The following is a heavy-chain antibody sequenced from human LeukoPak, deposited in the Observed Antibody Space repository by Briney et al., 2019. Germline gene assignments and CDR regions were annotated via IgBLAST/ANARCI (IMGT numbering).Heavy chain of an antibody. Sequence: ASVKVSCKSSGYTFTSYGISWVRQAPGQGLEWMGWISAYNGNTNYAQKLQGRVTMTTDTSTSTAYMELRSLRSDDTAVYYCARVGATAHHYYYGMDVWGQGTTVTVSS. CDR3: ARVGATAHHYYYGMDV. V-gene: IGHV1-18*01. D-gene: IGHD1-26*01. J-gene: IGHJ6*02. CDR2: ISAYNGNT. CDR1: GYTFTSYG.